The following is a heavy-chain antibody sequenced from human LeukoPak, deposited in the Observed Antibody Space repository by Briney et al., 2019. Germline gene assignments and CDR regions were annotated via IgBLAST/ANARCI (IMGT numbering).Heavy chain of an antibody. CDR3: AKDSNGWYTDY. V-gene: IGHV3-23*01. CDR2: IGGGGGTT. D-gene: IGHD6-19*01. CDR1: GFTFTNYA. Sequence: GGSLRLSCAASGFTFTNYAMTWVRQAPGNGLEWVSAIGGGGGTTYYTDPVKGRFTISRDYSKNTLYLQMNSLRAEDTAIYYCAKDSNGWYTDYWGQGTLVTVSS. J-gene: IGHJ4*02.